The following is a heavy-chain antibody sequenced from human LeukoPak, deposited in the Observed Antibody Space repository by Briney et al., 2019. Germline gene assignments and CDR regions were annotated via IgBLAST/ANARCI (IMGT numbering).Heavy chain of an antibody. V-gene: IGHV3-23*01. J-gene: IGHJ4*02. CDR2: ISGSGGST. Sequence: GGPLRLSCAASGFTFSSYAMSWVRQSPGKGLEWVSAISGSGGSTYYADSVKGRFTISRDNSKNTLYLQMNSLRAEDTAVYYCAKAWALYGDIGFDYWGQGTLVTVSS. CDR3: AKAWALYGDIGFDY. CDR1: GFTFSSYA. D-gene: IGHD4-17*01.